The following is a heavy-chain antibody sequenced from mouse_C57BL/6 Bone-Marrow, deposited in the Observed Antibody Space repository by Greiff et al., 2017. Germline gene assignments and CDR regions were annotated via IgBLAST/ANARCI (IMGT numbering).Heavy chain of an antibody. CDR1: GFNIKDDY. Sequence: VQLQQSGAELVRPGASVKLSCTASGFNIKDDYMHWVKQRPEQGLEWIGWIDPENGDTEYASQFPGKATITADTSSNTAYLQLSSLTSEDTAVYYCTTGYGSYYYAMDYWGQGTSVTVSS. J-gene: IGHJ4*01. V-gene: IGHV14-4*01. CDR2: IDPENGDT. CDR3: TTGYGSYYYAMDY. D-gene: IGHD1-1*01.